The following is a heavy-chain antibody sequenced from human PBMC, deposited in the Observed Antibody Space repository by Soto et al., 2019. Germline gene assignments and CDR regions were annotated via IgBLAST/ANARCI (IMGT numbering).Heavy chain of an antibody. D-gene: IGHD6-6*01. J-gene: IGHJ5*02. CDR2: ISYDGSNK. CDR1: GFTFSSYA. Sequence: GGSLRLSCAASGFTFSSYAMHWVRQAPGKGLEWVAVISYDGSNKHYADSVKGRFTISRDNSKNTLYLQMNSLRAEDTAVYYCARDNSSSGFDPWGQGTLVIVSS. V-gene: IGHV3-30-3*01. CDR3: ARDNSSSGFDP.